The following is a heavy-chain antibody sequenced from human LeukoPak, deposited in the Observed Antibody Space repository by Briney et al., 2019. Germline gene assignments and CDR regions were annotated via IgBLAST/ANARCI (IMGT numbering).Heavy chain of an antibody. CDR1: GFTFSSYA. J-gene: IGHJ5*02. Sequence: PGGSLRLSCAASGFTFSSYAMHWVRQAPGKGLEWVAVISYDGSNKHYADSVKGRFTISRDNSKNTLYLQMNSLRAEDTAVYYCARTTAMVTSWFDPWGQGTLVTVSS. V-gene: IGHV3-30*04. CDR2: ISYDGSNK. D-gene: IGHD5-18*01. CDR3: ARTTAMVTSWFDP.